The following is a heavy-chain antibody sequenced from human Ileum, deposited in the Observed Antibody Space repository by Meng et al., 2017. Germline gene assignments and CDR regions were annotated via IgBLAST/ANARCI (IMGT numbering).Heavy chain of an antibody. Sequence: GESLKISCAASGFTFRSYSMNWVRQAPGNGLEWVSSISASGTYIYYAESVKGRFTISRDNAKNSLYLQLNSLRADDTAVYYCARVGYYDILTAYYYFDSWGQGTLVTVSS. CDR3: ARVGYYDILTAYYYFDS. J-gene: IGHJ4*02. CDR2: ISASGTYI. V-gene: IGHV3-21*01. CDR1: GFTFRSYS. D-gene: IGHD3-9*01.